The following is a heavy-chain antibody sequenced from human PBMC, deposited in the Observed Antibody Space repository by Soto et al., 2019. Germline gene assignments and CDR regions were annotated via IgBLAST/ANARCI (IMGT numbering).Heavy chain of an antibody. CDR1: GGSFTSNNW. J-gene: IGHJ4*02. CDR3: ASRDPGTSVDY. CDR2: IYRTGST. D-gene: IGHD1-7*01. V-gene: IGHV4-4*02. Sequence: SETLALTSAVSGGSFTSNNWWTWVRQPPGQGLEWIGEIYRTGSTNYNPSLKSRVTISLDKSENQFSLKVTSLTAADTAVYYCASRDPGTSVDYWGQGTLVNVSS.